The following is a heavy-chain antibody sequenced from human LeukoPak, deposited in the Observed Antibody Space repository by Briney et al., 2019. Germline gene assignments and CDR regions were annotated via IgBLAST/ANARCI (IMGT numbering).Heavy chain of an antibody. J-gene: IGHJ5*02. V-gene: IGHV4-4*07. Sequence: PSEILSLTCTVSGGSISSYYWSWIRQPAGKGLEWIGRIYTGGSTNYNPSLKSRVTMSVDTSKNQFSLKLSSVTAADTAVYYCAREPSYYDFWSGFNWFDPWGQGTLVTVSS. CDR2: IYTGGST. CDR1: GGSISSYY. CDR3: AREPSYYDFWSGFNWFDP. D-gene: IGHD3-3*01.